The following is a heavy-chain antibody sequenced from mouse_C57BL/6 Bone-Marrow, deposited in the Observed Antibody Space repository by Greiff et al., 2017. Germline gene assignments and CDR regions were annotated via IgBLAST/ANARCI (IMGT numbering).Heavy chain of an antibody. V-gene: IGHV5-16*01. D-gene: IGHD1-1*01. CDR1: GFTFSDYS. CDR2: INYDGSST. CDR3: ARDLRGTTEAAGLDY. J-gene: IGHJ2*01. Sequence: EVKLVESEGGLVQPGSSMKLSCTASGFTFSDYSMAWVRQVPEKGLEWVANINYDGSSTYYLDSLQSRFIISRHNAKNILYLQMGKRKYEDTETNDSARDLRGTTEAAGLDYWGQGTTLTVSS.